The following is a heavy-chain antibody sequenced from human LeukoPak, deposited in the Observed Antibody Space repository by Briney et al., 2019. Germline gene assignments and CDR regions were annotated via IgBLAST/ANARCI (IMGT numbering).Heavy chain of an antibody. CDR3: AKEYYYDSSGYYDY. Sequence: PGGSLRLSCAASGFTFSSYAMSWVRQAPGKGLEWGSAISGSGGSTYYADSVKGRFTISRDNSKKTLYLQMNSLRAEDTAVYYCAKEYYYDSSGYYDYWGQGTLVTVSS. CDR2: ISGSGGST. J-gene: IGHJ4*02. CDR1: GFTFSSYA. V-gene: IGHV3-23*01. D-gene: IGHD3-22*01.